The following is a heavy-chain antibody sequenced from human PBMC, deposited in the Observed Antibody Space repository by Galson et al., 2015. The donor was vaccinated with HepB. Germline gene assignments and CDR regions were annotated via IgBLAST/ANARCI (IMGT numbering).Heavy chain of an antibody. Sequence: SVKVSCKASGYTFTSYDINWVRQATGQGLEWMGWTNPNSGNTGYAQKFQGRVTMTRNTSISTAYMELSSLRSEDTAVYYCARVSYGSGSYYFDYWGQGTLVTVSS. CDR2: TNPNSGNT. CDR1: GYTFTSYD. D-gene: IGHD3-10*01. V-gene: IGHV1-8*01. J-gene: IGHJ4*02. CDR3: ARVSYGSGSYYFDY.